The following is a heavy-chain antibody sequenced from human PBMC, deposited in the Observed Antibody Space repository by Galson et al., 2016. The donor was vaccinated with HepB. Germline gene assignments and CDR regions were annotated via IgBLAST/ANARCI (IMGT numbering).Heavy chain of an antibody. V-gene: IGHV1-69*13. D-gene: IGHD2-21*02. CDR1: GATFSNYR. CDR3: ARGGPSNQALLFPEPLRT. J-gene: IGHJ4*02. CDR2: IIPLSGTP. Sequence: SVKVSCKASGATFSNYRIDWVRQAPGQGLEWMGGIIPLSGTPNYAEKFQVRVTFTADESTSTASMELRSLRSEDTAVYFCARGGPSNQALLFPEPLRTWGQGTLVTVSS.